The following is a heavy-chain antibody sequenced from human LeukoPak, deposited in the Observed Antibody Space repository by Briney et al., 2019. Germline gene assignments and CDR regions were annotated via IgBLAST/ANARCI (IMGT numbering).Heavy chain of an antibody. J-gene: IGHJ5*02. CDR1: GGTFSSYA. V-gene: IGHV1-69*04. CDR3: ARNQYYYDSSGLFDP. Sequence: GSSVKVSCKASGGTFSSYAISWVRQAPGQGLEWMGRIIPILGIANYAQKFQGRVTITADKSTSTAYMELSSLRSEDTAVYYCARNQYYYDSSGLFDPWGQGTLVTVSS. D-gene: IGHD3-22*01. CDR2: IIPILGIA.